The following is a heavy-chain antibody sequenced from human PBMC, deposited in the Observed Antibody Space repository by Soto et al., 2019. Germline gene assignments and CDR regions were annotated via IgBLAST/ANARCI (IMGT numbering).Heavy chain of an antibody. V-gene: IGHV1-69*01. J-gene: IGHJ4*02. CDR2: IIFTFNTA. CDR3: ARGVVVEPGGFDF. CDR1: GGTFNGYI. D-gene: IGHD2-21*01. Sequence: QVQLVQSGAEVKKPGSSVKVSCKPSGGTFNGYIITWVRQAPGQGLEWIGGIIFTFNTANYAEKFQGRVSLRADQGTSTAYMELTSLPSEDTAVFFCARGVVVEPGGFDFWGQGTLVSVSS.